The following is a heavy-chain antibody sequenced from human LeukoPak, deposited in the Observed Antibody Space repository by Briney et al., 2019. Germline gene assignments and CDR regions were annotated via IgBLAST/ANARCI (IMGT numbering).Heavy chain of an antibody. Sequence: PGGSLRLSCAASGFTFSSYSMNWVRQAPGKGLEWVSYISSSSSTIYYADSVKGRFTISRDNAKNSLYLQMNSLGAEDTAVYYCARDACSSTSCYLSYYYMDVWGKGTTVTVSS. D-gene: IGHD2-2*01. CDR2: ISSSSSTI. V-gene: IGHV3-48*01. CDR3: ARDACSSTSCYLSYYYMDV. J-gene: IGHJ6*03. CDR1: GFTFSSYS.